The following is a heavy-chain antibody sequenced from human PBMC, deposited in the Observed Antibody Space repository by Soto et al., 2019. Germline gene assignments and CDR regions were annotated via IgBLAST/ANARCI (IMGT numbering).Heavy chain of an antibody. D-gene: IGHD3-10*01. CDR2: IDTSGTT. J-gene: IGHJ6*02. Sequence: SETLSLTCTVSGGSMSSYYCSWIRQSAGKGLEWIGRIDTSGTTNYNPSLKSRVTMSVDASKNQFSLNLSSVTAADTAVYYCARGPRGYVYYHGMDVWGQGTTVTVSS. CDR3: ARGPRGYVYYHGMDV. V-gene: IGHV4-4*07. CDR1: GGSMSSYY.